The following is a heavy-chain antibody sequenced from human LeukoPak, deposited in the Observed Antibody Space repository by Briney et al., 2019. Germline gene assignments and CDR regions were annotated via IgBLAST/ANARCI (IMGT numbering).Heavy chain of an antibody. Sequence: GGSLRLSCAASGFTFSSYAMSWVRQAPGKGLEWVSAISGSGGSTYYADSVKGRFTISRDNSKNTLYLQMNSLRAEDTAVYYCAKDPFSHSSGWYGVDYWGQGTLVTVSS. CDR3: AKDPFSHSSGWYGVDY. CDR2: ISGSGGST. D-gene: IGHD6-19*01. V-gene: IGHV3-23*01. CDR1: GFTFSSYA. J-gene: IGHJ4*02.